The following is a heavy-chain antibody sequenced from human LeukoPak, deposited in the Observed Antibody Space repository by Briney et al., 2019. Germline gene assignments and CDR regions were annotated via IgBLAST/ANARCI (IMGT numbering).Heavy chain of an antibody. V-gene: IGHV3-30-3*01. CDR1: GFTFSSYA. J-gene: IGHJ5*02. CDR3: GRGVTTGEVDP. CDR2: ISYDGSNK. Sequence: GRSLRLSCAASGFTFSSYAMHWVRQAPGKGLEWVAVISYDGSNKYYADSVKGRFTISRDNSKNTLYLQMNSLRAEDTAVYYCGRGVTTGEVDPWGQGTLVTVSS. D-gene: IGHD4-17*01.